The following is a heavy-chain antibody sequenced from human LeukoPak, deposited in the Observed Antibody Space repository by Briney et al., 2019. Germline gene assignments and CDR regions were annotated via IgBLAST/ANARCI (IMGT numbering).Heavy chain of an antibody. CDR2: IKPSGGST. CDR3: ARDLNYYGSGSHWFDP. Sequence: GASVKVFCKASGYTFTSYYMHWVRQAPGQGLEWMGIIKPSGGSTSYAQKFQGRVTMTRDTSTSTVYMELSSLRSEDTAVYYCARDLNYYGSGSHWFDPWGQGTLVTVSS. CDR1: GYTFTSYY. D-gene: IGHD3-10*01. V-gene: IGHV1-46*01. J-gene: IGHJ5*02.